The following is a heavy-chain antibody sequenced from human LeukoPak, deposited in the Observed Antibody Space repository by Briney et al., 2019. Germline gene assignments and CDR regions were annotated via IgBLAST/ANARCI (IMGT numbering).Heavy chain of an antibody. Sequence: ASVKVSFKASGYTYTDYYMHWVRQAPGQGPEWMGWINPNSGGTKYAQKFQGRVTMTRDTSVSTAYMELSRPRSDDTAVYYCARDLAGASGLHLGYRGQGTLVTVSS. D-gene: IGHD3-10*01. V-gene: IGHV1-2*02. J-gene: IGHJ4*02. CDR1: GYTYTDYY. CDR2: INPNSGGT. CDR3: ARDLAGASGLHLGY.